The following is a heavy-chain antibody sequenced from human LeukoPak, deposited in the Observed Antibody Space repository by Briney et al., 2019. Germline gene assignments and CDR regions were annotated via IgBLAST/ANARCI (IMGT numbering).Heavy chain of an antibody. Sequence: GRSLRLSCAVSGFIFSSYGMHWVRQAPGKGLEWVAVISYDARNEYYSESVRGRVTISRDNSNDTLLLQMNSLRDEDTAVYYCAKVRTAYSSGWLALFDNWGQGTLVTVSS. V-gene: IGHV3-30*18. CDR1: GFIFSSYG. CDR2: ISYDARNE. CDR3: AKVRTAYSSGWLALFDN. D-gene: IGHD6-19*01. J-gene: IGHJ4*02.